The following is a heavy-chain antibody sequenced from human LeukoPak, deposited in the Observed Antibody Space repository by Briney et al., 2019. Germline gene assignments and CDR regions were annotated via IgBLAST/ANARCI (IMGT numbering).Heavy chain of an antibody. CDR1: GFTFSSYS. CDR2: ISSSSSYI. D-gene: IGHD6-13*01. CDR3: ARLKYSSSFYYGMDV. J-gene: IGHJ6*02. V-gene: IGHV3-21*04. Sequence: GGSLRLSCAASGFTFSSYSMNWVRQAPGKGLEWVSSISSSSSYIYYADSVKGRFTISRDNAKNSLYLQMNSLRAEDTAVYYCARLKYSSSFYYGMDVWGQGTTVTVSS.